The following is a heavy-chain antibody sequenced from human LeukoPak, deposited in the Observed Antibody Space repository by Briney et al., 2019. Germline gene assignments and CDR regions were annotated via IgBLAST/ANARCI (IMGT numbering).Heavy chain of an antibody. J-gene: IGHJ4*02. CDR3: AKGGSASYYDC. V-gene: IGHV3-30*02. CDR1: GFTFNSYG. Sequence: AGGSLRLSCAAPGFTFNSYGMHWFRQAPGKGLEWVAYISYDGSKIYHADSVKGRFTISRDNSKNTLYGQMISLGPEDTAVYYCAKGGSASYYDCWGQGTLVTVSS. D-gene: IGHD6-19*01. CDR2: ISYDGSKI.